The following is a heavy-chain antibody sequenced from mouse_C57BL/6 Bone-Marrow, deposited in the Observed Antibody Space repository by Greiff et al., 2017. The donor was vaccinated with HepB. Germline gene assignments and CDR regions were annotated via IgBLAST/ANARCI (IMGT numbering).Heavy chain of an antibody. D-gene: IGHD1-1*01. Sequence: VQLQQPGTELVKPGASVKLSCKASGYTFTSYWMHWVKQRPGQGLEWIGNINPSNGGTNNNEKFKSKATLTVDKSSSTAYMQLSSLTSEDSAVYYCARGTTVVATDWYFDVWGTGTTVTVSS. CDR3: ARGTTVVATDWYFDV. CDR2: INPSNGGT. CDR1: GYTFTSYW. J-gene: IGHJ1*03. V-gene: IGHV1-53*01.